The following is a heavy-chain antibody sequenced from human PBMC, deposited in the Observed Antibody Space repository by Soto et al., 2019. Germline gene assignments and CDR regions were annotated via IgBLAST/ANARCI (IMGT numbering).Heavy chain of an antibody. J-gene: IGHJ6*02. CDR2: IDLTGRT. V-gene: IGHV4-30-4*08. D-gene: IGHD6-19*01. Sequence: QVQLQESGPGLVTPSQTLSLTCTVSGGSISSGDCYWSWIRQPPGKGLEWIGYIDLTGRTYYNPSLNSRLAVSVDPSKNQFSLTLRSVTAAAPAVYLCARFSSLDKDSVVAVWGQGTMVTASS. CDR1: GGSISSGDCY. CDR3: ARFSSLDKDSVVAV.